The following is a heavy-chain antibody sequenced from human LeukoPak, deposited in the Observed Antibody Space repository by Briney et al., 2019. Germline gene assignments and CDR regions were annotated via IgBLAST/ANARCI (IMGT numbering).Heavy chain of an antibody. CDR3: ARDTGLVVPAAIDY. CDR2: IIPILGMA. J-gene: IGHJ4*02. D-gene: IGHD2-2*01. V-gene: IGHV1-69*04. Sequence: GASVKVSCKASGYTFTGYYMHWVRQAPGQGLEWMGRIIPILGMANYAQKFQGRVTITADKSTSTAYMELSSLRSEDTAVYYCARDTGLVVPAAIDYWGQGTLVTVSS. CDR1: GYTFTGYY.